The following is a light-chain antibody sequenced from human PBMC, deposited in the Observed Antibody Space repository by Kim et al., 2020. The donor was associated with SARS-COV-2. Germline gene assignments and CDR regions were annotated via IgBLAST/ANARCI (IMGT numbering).Light chain of an antibody. J-gene: IGKJ1*01. V-gene: IGKV1-5*03. CDR3: QQYNSDPRT. CDR1: QSINSW. CDR2: KAS. Sequence: DIQMTQSPSTLSASVGDRITITCRASQSINSWLAWYHQKPGKAPKLLIYKASTLQSGVPSRFSGSGSGTEFTLTINSLQPDDFATYYCQQYNSDPRTFGQGTKVDIK.